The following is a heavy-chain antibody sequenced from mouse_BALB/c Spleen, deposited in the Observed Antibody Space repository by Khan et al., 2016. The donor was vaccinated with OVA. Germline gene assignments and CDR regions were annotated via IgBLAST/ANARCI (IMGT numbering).Heavy chain of an antibody. CDR1: GYTFTDYV. V-gene: IGHV1-81*01. Sequence: QVQLQQSGPELVKPGGSVKMSCKASGYTFTDYVINWVKQRNGQGLEWIGEIYPGSGTTYYNEKFKGKATLSADKSSNTAYMQLRSLTSEDSAVYFCAKNYASWFAYWGQGTLVTVSA. CDR2: IYPGSGTT. J-gene: IGHJ3*01. CDR3: AKNYASWFAY.